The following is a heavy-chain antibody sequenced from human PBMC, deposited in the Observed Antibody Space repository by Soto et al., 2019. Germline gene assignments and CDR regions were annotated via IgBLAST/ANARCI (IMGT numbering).Heavy chain of an antibody. J-gene: IGHJ4*02. CDR1: GDSITSSSHY. CDR3: ARSSITPRLFMYPFDY. Sequence: PSETLSLTCTVSGDSITSSSHYWGWIRQPPGKGLECIANIYYDGNTYYNPSLKSRVTISLDTSKNQFSLRLNSVTAADTAVYYCARSSITPRLFMYPFDYWGQGTLVTVSS. V-gene: IGHV4-39*01. D-gene: IGHD6-6*01. CDR2: IYYDGNT.